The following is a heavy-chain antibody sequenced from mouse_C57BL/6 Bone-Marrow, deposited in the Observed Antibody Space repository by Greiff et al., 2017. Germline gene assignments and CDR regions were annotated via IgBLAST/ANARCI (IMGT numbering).Heavy chain of an antibody. J-gene: IGHJ4*01. Sequence: EVKLMESEGGLVQPGSSMKLSCTASGFTFSDYYMAWVRQVPEKGLEWVANINYDGSSTYYLDSLKSRFIISRDNAKNILYLQMSSLKSEDTATYYCARGWDYYAMDYWGQGTSVTVSS. CDR2: INYDGSST. CDR3: ARGWDYYAMDY. V-gene: IGHV5-16*01. CDR1: GFTFSDYY. D-gene: IGHD1-1*02.